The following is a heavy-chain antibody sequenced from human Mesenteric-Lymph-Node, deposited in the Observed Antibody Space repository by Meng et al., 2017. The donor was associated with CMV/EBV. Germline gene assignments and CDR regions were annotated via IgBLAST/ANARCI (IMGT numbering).Heavy chain of an antibody. CDR2: INEDGSEK. J-gene: IGHJ1*01. CDR1: GFTFNNYW. V-gene: IGHV3-7*01. Sequence: GESLKISCAASGFTFNNYWMTWVRQAPGKGLEWVASINEDGSEKHYVDSVKGRFTISRDDTKKSLYLQMNSLRAEDTAVYYCARGAGYYQHWGQGTLVTVSS. CDR3: ARGAGYYQH.